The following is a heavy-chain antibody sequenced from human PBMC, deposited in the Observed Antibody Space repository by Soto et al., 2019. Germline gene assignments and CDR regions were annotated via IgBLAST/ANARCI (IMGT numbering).Heavy chain of an antibody. CDR1: GFTFDDYA. CDR3: ANDIVLRYDYIWGSYRPDAVDI. CDR2: ISWNSGSI. J-gene: IGHJ3*02. D-gene: IGHD3-16*02. V-gene: IGHV3-9*01. Sequence: EVQLVESGGGLVQPGRSLRLSCAASGFTFDDYAMHWVRQAPGKGLEWVSGISWNSGSIGYADSVKGRFTISRDNAKNSLYLQMNSLRAEDTALYYCANDIVLRYDYIWGSYRPDAVDIWGQGTLVTVSS.